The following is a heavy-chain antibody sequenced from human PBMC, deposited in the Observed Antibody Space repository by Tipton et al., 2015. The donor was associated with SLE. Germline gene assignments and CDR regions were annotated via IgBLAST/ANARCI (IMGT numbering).Heavy chain of an antibody. Sequence: TLSLTCTVSGGSISSHYWSWIRQPPGKGLEWIGYIYYSGSTNYNPSLKSRVTISVDRSKNQFSLKLSSVTAADTAVYYCARVSYYDSSGYYDAFDIWGQGTMVTVSS. V-gene: IGHV4-59*11. CDR3: ARVSYYDSSGYYDAFDI. CDR2: IYYSGST. J-gene: IGHJ3*02. D-gene: IGHD3-22*01. CDR1: GGSISSHY.